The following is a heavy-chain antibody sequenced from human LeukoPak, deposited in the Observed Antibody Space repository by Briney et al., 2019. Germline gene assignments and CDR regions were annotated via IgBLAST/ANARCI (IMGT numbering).Heavy chain of an antibody. Sequence: GGSLRLSCTGSGFSFGDHVVSWFRQAPGKGLEWLGFIRSEAYGGTTEYAASVKGRFSISRDDSKNIAYLQMNSLKIEDTAVYYCARDPKGYFSSWFSNNWFDPWGQGALVTVSS. CDR1: GFSFGDHV. V-gene: IGHV3-49*03. CDR3: ARDPKGYFSSWFSNNWFDP. CDR2: IRSEAYGGTT. J-gene: IGHJ5*02. D-gene: IGHD2-15*01.